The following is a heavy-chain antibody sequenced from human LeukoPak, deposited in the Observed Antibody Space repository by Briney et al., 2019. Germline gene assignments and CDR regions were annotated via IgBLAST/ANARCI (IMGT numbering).Heavy chain of an antibody. Sequence: PGGSLRLSCAASGFTFSSYGMHWVRQAPGKGLEWVAVIWYDGSNKYYADSVKGRFTISRDNSKNTLYLQMNSLRAEDTAVYYCARDQWLADYYYYGMDVWGQGTTVTVSS. CDR1: GFTFSSYG. CDR3: ARDQWLADYYYYGMDV. D-gene: IGHD6-19*01. J-gene: IGHJ6*02. V-gene: IGHV3-33*01. CDR2: IWYDGSNK.